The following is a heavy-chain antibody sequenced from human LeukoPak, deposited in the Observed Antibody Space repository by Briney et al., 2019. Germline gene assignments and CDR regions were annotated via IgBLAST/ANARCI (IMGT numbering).Heavy chain of an antibody. CDR3: ARRYYSMDV. V-gene: IGHV3-66*04. CDR2: VYSGGST. Sequence: GGSLRLPCAASGFTVSSSYMTWVRQAPGKGLEWVSVVYSGGSTYYADSVKGRFTISRDNSKNTLYLQMSSLRAEDTAVYYCARRYYSMDVWGQGTTVTVSS. J-gene: IGHJ6*02. CDR1: GFTVSSSY.